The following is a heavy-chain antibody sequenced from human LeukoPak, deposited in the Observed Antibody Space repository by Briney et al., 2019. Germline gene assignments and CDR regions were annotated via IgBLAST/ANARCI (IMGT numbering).Heavy chain of an antibody. CDR3: ARGDDDYRSLLYYYYGMDV. CDR1: RFTFSHYW. D-gene: IGHD5-12*01. V-gene: IGHV3-7*04. Sequence: PGGSLRLSCAASRFTFSHYWMNWVRQAPGKGLKGETSINKGGREKHYVDSVKDRFTISRDNAKNSLYLQMDSLRAEDTAVYYCARGDDDYRSLLYYYYGMDVWGQGTTVTVSS. CDR2: INKGGREK. J-gene: IGHJ6*02.